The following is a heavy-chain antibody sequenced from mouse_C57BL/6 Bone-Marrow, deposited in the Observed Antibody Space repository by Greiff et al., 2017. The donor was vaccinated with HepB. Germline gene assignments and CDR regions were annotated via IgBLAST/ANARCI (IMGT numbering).Heavy chain of an antibody. Sequence: VQLQESGAELVKPGASVKISCKASGYAFSSYWMNWVKQRPGKGLEGIGQIYPGDGDTNYNGKFKGKATLTADKSSSTAYMQLSSLTSEDSAVYFCYYGSFWYFDVWGTGTTVTVSS. CDR3: YYGSFWYFDV. D-gene: IGHD1-1*01. J-gene: IGHJ1*03. CDR2: IYPGDGDT. CDR1: GYAFSSYW. V-gene: IGHV1-80*01.